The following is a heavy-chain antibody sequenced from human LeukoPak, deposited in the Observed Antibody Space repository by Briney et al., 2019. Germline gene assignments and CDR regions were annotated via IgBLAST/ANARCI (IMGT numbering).Heavy chain of an antibody. CDR1: GFTVSSNY. V-gene: IGHV3-9*01. CDR2: ISWNSGSI. CDR3: AKVGSRYYYYYGMDV. J-gene: IGHJ6*02. Sequence: GGSLRLSCAASGFTVSSNYMSWVRQAPGKGLEWVSGISWNSGSIGYADSVKGRFTISRDNAKNSLYLQMNSLRAEDTALYYCAKVGSRYYYYYGMDVWGQGTTVTVSS. D-gene: IGHD6-13*01.